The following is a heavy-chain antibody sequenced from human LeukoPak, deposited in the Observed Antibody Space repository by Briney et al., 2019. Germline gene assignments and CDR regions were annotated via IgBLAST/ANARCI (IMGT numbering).Heavy chain of an antibody. J-gene: IGHJ6*02. CDR1: GASISSSDSY. Sequence: PSETLSLTCTVSGASISSSDSYWSWIRQPPGKGLEWIGSIYRRGSTSYNPSLESRVTVSEDMSKNHFSLRLSSVTAADTAVYYCARHVQDLGIKVWGQGTTVTVSS. CDR3: ARHVQDLGIKV. CDR2: IYRRGST. V-gene: IGHV4-39*01.